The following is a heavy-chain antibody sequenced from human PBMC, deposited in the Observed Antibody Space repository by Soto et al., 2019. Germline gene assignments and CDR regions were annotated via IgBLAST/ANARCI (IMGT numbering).Heavy chain of an antibody. V-gene: IGHV1-69*01. CDR3: ARDRDHTYDY. J-gene: IGHJ4*02. CDR1: GGTFRSFA. CDR2: IIPIFGTT. Sequence: QVQLVQSGAEVKKPGSSVKVSYKASGGTFRSFAISWVRQAPGQGLEWMGGIIPIFGTTNYAQKFQGRVTITADESTSTAYMEVTTLRSEDTAVYYCARDRDHTYDYWGQGTLVTVSS.